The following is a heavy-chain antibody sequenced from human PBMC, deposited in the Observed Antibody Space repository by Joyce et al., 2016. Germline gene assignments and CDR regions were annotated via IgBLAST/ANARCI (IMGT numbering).Heavy chain of an antibody. V-gene: IGHV3-64D*06. J-gene: IGHJ4*02. CDR3: VKDRISDLDY. CDR1: GFTFSSYA. Sequence: EVQLVESGGGLVQPGGSLRLSCSASGFTFSSYAMHWVRQAPGKGMEYVSASNTNGGSTYYADSVKGRFTISRDNSKNTMYLQMSSLRPEDTAVYYCVKDRISDLDYWGQGTLVTVSS. D-gene: IGHD2/OR15-2a*01. CDR2: SNTNGGST.